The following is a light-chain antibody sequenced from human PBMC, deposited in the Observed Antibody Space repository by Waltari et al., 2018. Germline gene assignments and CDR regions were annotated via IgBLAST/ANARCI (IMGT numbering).Light chain of an antibody. CDR2: DTS. Sequence: QAVVTQEPSLTVSPGGTVTLTCGSSTGAVTSGHYPYWFQQKPGQAPRTRIYDTSNKHSWTPDLFSGSLLGGKAALTLAGAQPEDEAEYYCLLSYSGARVFGGGTKLTVL. V-gene: IGLV7-46*01. CDR3: LLSYSGARV. CDR1: TGAVTSGHY. J-gene: IGLJ2*01.